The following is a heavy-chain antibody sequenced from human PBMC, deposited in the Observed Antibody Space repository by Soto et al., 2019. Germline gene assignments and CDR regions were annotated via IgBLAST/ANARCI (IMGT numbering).Heavy chain of an antibody. Sequence: SETLSLTCTVSGGSISSYYWSWIRQPPGKGLEWIGYIYYSGSTNYNPSLKSRVTISVDTSKNQFSLKLSSVTAADTAVYYCARGVVVPAAIDLDYWGQGTLVTGSS. CDR3: ARGVVVPAAIDLDY. V-gene: IGHV4-59*01. CDR2: IYYSGST. D-gene: IGHD2-2*01. CDR1: GGSISSYY. J-gene: IGHJ4*02.